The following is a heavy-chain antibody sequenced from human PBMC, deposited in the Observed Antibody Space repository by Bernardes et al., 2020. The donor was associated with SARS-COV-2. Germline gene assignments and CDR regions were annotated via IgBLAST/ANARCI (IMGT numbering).Heavy chain of an antibody. CDR1: GFTFSSYW. J-gene: IGHJ6*02. CDR2: IKGDGSQI. D-gene: IGHD3-9*01. CDR3: ARDAGYDILTGSYYYYGMDV. V-gene: IGHV3-7*01. Sequence: GSLRLSCSASGFTFSSYWMSWVRQAPGKGLEWVANIKGDGSQISSVDSVKGRFTISRDNAKSSLYLQMNSLRAEDTAVYYCARDAGYDILTGSYYYYGMDVWGQGTTVTVSS.